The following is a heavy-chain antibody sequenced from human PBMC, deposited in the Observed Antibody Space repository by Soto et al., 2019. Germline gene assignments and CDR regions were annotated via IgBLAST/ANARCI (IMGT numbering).Heavy chain of an antibody. D-gene: IGHD3-10*01. Sequence: QVQLQESGPGLVKPSGNLSLTCAVSSGSISSGDWWSWVRQPPGKGLEWIGDIYHSGSTNYNPSLESRVTISVDKSKNQFSLKLRSVTAADTAVYYCARVYGFGETQGYFDYWGQGTLVTVSS. J-gene: IGHJ4*02. CDR3: ARVYGFGETQGYFDY. V-gene: IGHV4-4*02. CDR1: SGSISSGDW. CDR2: IYHSGST.